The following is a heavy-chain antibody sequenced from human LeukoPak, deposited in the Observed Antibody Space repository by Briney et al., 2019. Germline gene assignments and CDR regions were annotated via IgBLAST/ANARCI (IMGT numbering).Heavy chain of an antibody. Sequence: GGSLRLSCAASGFTFSSYAMHWVRQAPGKGLEWVAVISYDGSNKYYADSVKGRFTISRDNSKNTLYPQMNSLRAEDTAVYYCARDTVGATLWRAFDIWGQGTMVTVSS. CDR2: ISYDGSNK. CDR3: ARDTVGATLWRAFDI. CDR1: GFTFSSYA. V-gene: IGHV3-30-3*01. J-gene: IGHJ3*02. D-gene: IGHD1-26*01.